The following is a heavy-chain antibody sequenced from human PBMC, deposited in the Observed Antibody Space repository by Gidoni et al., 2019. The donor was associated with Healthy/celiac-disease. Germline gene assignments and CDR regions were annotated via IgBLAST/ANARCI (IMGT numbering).Heavy chain of an antibody. Sequence: QVQLVQSGAEVKKPGASVQVSCKASGYTFTSYYMHWVRQAPGQGLEWMGIINPSGGSTSYAQKFQGRVTMTRDTSTSTVYMELSSLRSEDTAVYYCARAGYCSSTSCRGAPFDYWGQGTLVTVSS. V-gene: IGHV1-46*03. J-gene: IGHJ4*02. CDR3: ARAGYCSSTSCRGAPFDY. D-gene: IGHD2-2*01. CDR2: INPSGGST. CDR1: GYTFTSYY.